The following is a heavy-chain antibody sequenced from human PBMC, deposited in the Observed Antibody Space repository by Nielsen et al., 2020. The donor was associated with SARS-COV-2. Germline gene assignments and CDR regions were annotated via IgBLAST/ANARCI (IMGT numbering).Heavy chain of an antibody. CDR1: GFTFSSYW. CDR3: ARLETSSGWDWDY. Sequence: GGSLRLSCAASGFTFSSYWMSWVRHAPGKGLEWVANIKQDGSEKYYVDSVKGRFTISRDNAKNSLYLQMNSLRAEDTAVYYCARLETSSGWDWDYWGQGTLVTVSS. V-gene: IGHV3-7*03. CDR2: IKQDGSEK. J-gene: IGHJ4*02. D-gene: IGHD6-19*01.